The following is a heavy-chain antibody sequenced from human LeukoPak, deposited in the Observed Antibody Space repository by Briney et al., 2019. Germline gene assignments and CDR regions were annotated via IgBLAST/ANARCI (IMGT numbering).Heavy chain of an antibody. J-gene: IGHJ4*02. CDR2: IYHSGST. D-gene: IGHD2-21*02. CDR1: GGSISSSNW. Sequence: SGTLSLTCAVSGGSISSSNWWSWVRQPPGKGLEWIGEIYHSGSTNYNPSLKSRVTISVDKSKNQFSLKLSSVTAADTAVYYCAKESAYCGSGCRSLSDYWGQGTLVTVSS. V-gene: IGHV4-4*02. CDR3: AKESAYCGSGCRSLSDY.